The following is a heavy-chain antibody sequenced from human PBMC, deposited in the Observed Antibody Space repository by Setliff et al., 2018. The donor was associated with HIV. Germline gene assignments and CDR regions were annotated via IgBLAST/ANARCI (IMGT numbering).Heavy chain of an antibody. Sequence: PGGSLRLSCAASGFIFSNYWMDWVRQAPGKGLEWVATIKQDGSEIFYVDSVKGRFTISRDDSQNTAYLQMDRLRTEDTAVYYCTRHETTAYWGQGTLVTVSS. V-gene: IGHV3-7*03. CDR2: IKQDGSEI. J-gene: IGHJ4*02. D-gene: IGHD4-17*01. CDR3: TRHETTAY. CDR1: GFIFSNYW.